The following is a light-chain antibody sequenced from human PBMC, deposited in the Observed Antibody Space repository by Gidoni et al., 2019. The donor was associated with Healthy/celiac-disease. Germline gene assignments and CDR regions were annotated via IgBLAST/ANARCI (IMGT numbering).Light chain of an antibody. V-gene: IGLV3-25*03. CDR3: QSADSSGTYV. CDR1: ALPKQY. Sequence: SELTQPPSVSVSPGQTARITCSGDALPKQYAYWYQQKPGQAPVLVIYKDSERPSGIPERFSGSSSGTTVTLTISGVQAEDEADYYCQSADSSGTYVFGTGTKVTVL. J-gene: IGLJ1*01. CDR2: KDS.